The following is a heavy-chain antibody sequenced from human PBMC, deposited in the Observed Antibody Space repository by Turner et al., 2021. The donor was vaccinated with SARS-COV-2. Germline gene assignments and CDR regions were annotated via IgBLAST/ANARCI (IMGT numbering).Heavy chain of an antibody. CDR3: ARLDYYDTGEPYYFDL. Sequence: QLQLQESGPGLVKPSETLSLSCTVSGVSISSDSYYWGWIRQPPGKGLEWIANIYYSGSTYYNPSLKSRVTISVDTSKNQFSLKLSSVTAADTALYYCARLDYYDTGEPYYFDLWGQGTLVTVSS. CDR1: GVSISSDSYY. CDR2: IYYSGST. J-gene: IGHJ4*02. D-gene: IGHD3-22*01. V-gene: IGHV4-39*01.